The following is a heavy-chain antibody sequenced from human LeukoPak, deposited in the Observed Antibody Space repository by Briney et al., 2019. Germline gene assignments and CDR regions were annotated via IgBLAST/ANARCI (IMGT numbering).Heavy chain of an antibody. CDR1: GGSISSYY. Sequence: SETLSLTCTVSGGSISSYYWSWIRQPPGKGLEWIGYMYYSGSTNYNPFFKSRVTISVDTSKNQFSLKLSSVTAADTAVYYCARHGFRGDGYNWAANWFAPWGQGTLVTVSS. V-gene: IGHV4-59*08. CDR2: MYYSGST. J-gene: IGHJ5*02. CDR3: ARHGFRGDGYNWAANWFAP. D-gene: IGHD5-24*01.